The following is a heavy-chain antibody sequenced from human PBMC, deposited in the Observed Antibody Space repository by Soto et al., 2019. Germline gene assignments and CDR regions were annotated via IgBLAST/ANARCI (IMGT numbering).Heavy chain of an antibody. D-gene: IGHD6-13*01. CDR1: GYNFSRFW. Sequence: GESLKISCKGSGYNFSRFWIGWVRQMPGKGLEWMGIIYPDDSDIRYSPSFEGQVTISADRSISAAYLQWSSLKASDTAIYYCARHGFKYSSSWPFGLDVWGQGTTVTVSS. J-gene: IGHJ6*02. CDR2: IYPDDSDI. V-gene: IGHV5-51*01. CDR3: ARHGFKYSSSWPFGLDV.